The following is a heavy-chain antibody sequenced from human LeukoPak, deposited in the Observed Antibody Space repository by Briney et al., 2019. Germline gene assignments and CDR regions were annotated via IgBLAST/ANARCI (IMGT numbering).Heavy chain of an antibody. CDR3: ARDRARIVGAQGRYYFDY. Sequence: PSETLSLTCTVSGGSISSYYWSWIRQPAGKGLEWIGRIDTGGRTNYNPSLKSRVTMSVETSKNQFSLNLSSVTAADTAVYYCARDRARIVGAQGRYYFDYWGQGTLVTVSS. CDR2: IDTGGRT. J-gene: IGHJ4*02. CDR1: GGSISSYY. D-gene: IGHD1-26*01. V-gene: IGHV4-4*07.